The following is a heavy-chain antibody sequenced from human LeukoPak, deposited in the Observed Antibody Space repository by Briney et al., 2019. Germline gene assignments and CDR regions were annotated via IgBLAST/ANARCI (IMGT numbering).Heavy chain of an antibody. D-gene: IGHD3-3*01. V-gene: IGHV4-31*03. CDR3: ARGRDGVVTHNWFDP. CDR2: IYYSGST. J-gene: IGHJ5*02. CDR1: GGSISSGGYY. Sequence: KASETLSLTCTVSGGSISSGGYYWSWIRQHPGKGLEWIGYIYYSGSTYYNPSLKSRVTISVDTSKNQFSLKLSSVTAADTAVYYCARGRDGVVTHNWFDPWGQGTLVTVSS.